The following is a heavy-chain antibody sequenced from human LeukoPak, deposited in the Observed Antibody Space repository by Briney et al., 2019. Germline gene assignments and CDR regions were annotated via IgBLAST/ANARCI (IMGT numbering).Heavy chain of an antibody. J-gene: IGHJ4*02. CDR2: INPNSGGT. Sequence: RASVKVSCKASGYTFTGYYMHWVRQAPGQGLEWMGWINPNSGGTNYAQKFQGRVTMTRDTSISTAYMELSRLRSDDTAVYYCARTNVYYYASSDYYPYFDYWAQGTLVTVSS. V-gene: IGHV1-2*02. D-gene: IGHD3-22*01. CDR1: GYTFTGYY. CDR3: ARTNVYYYASSDYYPYFDY.